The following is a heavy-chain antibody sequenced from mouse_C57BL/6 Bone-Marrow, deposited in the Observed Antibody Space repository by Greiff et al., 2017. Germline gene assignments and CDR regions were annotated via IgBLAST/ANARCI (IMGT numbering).Heavy chain of an antibody. CDR2: FYPGSGSI. V-gene: IGHV1-62-2*01. Sequence: VQLQQSGAELVKPGASVKLSCKASGYIFTEYTIHWVKQRSGQGLEWIGWFYPGSGSIKYNERFKDKATLTADKSSNTVYMELSRVTSEDSAVYFWARHERYYDYEGYFDYWGQGTTLTVSS. CDR3: ARHERYYDYEGYFDY. D-gene: IGHD2-4*01. J-gene: IGHJ2*01. CDR1: GYIFTEYT.